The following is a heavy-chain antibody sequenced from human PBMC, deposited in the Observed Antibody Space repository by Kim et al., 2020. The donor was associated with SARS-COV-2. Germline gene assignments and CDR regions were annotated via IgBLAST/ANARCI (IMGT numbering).Heavy chain of an antibody. Sequence: ASVKVSCKASGYTFTGYYMHWVRQAPGQGLEWMGWINPNSGGTDYAQKFQGRVTMTRDTSISTAYMELSRLRSDDTAVYYCARGQSVDSGSKIGLVYWGQGTLVTVSS. CDR1: GYTFTGYY. CDR2: INPNSGGT. D-gene: IGHD1-26*01. CDR3: ARGQSVDSGSKIGLVY. V-gene: IGHV1-2*02. J-gene: IGHJ4*02.